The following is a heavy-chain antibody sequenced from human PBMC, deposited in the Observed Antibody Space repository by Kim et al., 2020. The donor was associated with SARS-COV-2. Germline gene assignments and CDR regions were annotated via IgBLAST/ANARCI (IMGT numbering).Heavy chain of an antibody. CDR2: YTRGRP. V-gene: IGHV4-4*07. J-gene: IGHJ4*02. Sequence: YTRGRPNHNPSLQSRVTMSVDMSKNQFSLKLSSVTAADTAVYYCASALGHWGQGTLVTVSS. CDR3: ASALGH. D-gene: IGHD3-16*02.